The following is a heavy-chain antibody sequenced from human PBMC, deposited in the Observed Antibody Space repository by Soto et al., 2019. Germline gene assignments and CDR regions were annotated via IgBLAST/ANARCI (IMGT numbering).Heavy chain of an antibody. CDR3: AKGRGGSGSLTPRVDF. V-gene: IGHV3-23*01. D-gene: IGHD3-10*01. J-gene: IGHJ4*02. CDR1: GFTFNNYA. Sequence: GXSLILSCAASGFTFNNYAMTWVRQAPFKGLEWVSAISGGGDTTSYADSVKGRFTVSRDGSKNTLYLQMSSLRAEDTALYYCAKGRGGSGSLTPRVDFWGQGTLVTVSS. CDR2: ISGGGDTT.